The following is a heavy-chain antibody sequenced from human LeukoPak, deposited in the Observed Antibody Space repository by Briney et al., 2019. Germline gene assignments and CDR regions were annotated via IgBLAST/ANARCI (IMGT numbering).Heavy chain of an antibody. Sequence: ASVKVSCKASGYTFTSYGISWVRQAPGQGLEWMGWISAYNGNTNYAQKLQGRVTMTTDTSTSTAYMELRSLRSDDTAVYYCARVWVGQLEQTDAFDIWGQGTMVTVSS. J-gene: IGHJ3*02. D-gene: IGHD6-13*01. CDR2: ISAYNGNT. CDR3: ARVWVGQLEQTDAFDI. CDR1: GYTFTSYG. V-gene: IGHV1-18*01.